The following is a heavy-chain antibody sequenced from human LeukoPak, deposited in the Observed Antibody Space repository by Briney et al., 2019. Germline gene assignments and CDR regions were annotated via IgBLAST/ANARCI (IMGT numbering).Heavy chain of an antibody. D-gene: IGHD3-10*01. V-gene: IGHV4-39*07. Sequence: PSETLSLTCTVSGGSISSSSYYWGWIRQPPGKGLEWIGSIYYSGSTYYNPSLKSRVTMSVDTSKNQFSLKLSSVTAADTAVYYCARDRVVRGSHYYYYYYYMDVWGKGTTVTISS. CDR1: GGSISSSSYY. J-gene: IGHJ6*03. CDR3: ARDRVVRGSHYYYYYYYMDV. CDR2: IYYSGST.